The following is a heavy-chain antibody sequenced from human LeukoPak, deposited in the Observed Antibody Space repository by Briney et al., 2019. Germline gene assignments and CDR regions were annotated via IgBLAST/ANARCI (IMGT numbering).Heavy chain of an antibody. CDR3: AREPPGY. CDR2: VYTNGGA. V-gene: IGHV4-61*02. Sequence: SETLSLTCTVSGGSVTSGNYYWNWIRQPAGKGLEWIGRVYTNGGASYNPSLKSRVTISIDASKNQFSLKLRSVTAADTAVYYCAREPPGYWGQGILVTVPS. CDR1: GGSVTSGNYY. J-gene: IGHJ4*02.